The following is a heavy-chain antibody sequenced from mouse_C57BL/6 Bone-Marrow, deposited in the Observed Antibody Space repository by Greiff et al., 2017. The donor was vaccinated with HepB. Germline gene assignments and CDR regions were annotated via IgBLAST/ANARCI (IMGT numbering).Heavy chain of an antibody. CDR1: GYAFTNYL. J-gene: IGHJ2*01. CDR2: INPGSGGT. D-gene: IGHD2-1*01. Sequence: QVHVKQSGAELVRPGTSVKVSCKASGYAFTNYLIEWVKQRPGQGLEWIGVINPGSGGTNYNEKFKGKATLTADKSSSTAYMQLSSLTSEDSAVYFCARGNYGNYDYFDYWGQGTTLTVSS. V-gene: IGHV1-54*01. CDR3: ARGNYGNYDYFDY.